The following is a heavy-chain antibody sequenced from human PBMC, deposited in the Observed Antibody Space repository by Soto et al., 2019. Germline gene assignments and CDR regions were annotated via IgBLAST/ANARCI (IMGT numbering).Heavy chain of an antibody. CDR1: GFDLYEYP. CDR2: ITWNGGGV. J-gene: IGHJ6*04. CDR3: AKDGIYGKYTANRLYYQDV. V-gene: IGHV3-9*01. Sequence: EAQLVESGGGFVQPGRSLRLSCVGSGFDLYEYPMHWVRQAPGKGRVWVSSITWNGGGVAYADSVQGRFTISRDNAKNSLYLQMHSLRTEDTAVYYCAKDGIYGKYTANRLYYQDVWGKGTTVTVSP. D-gene: IGHD3-16*01.